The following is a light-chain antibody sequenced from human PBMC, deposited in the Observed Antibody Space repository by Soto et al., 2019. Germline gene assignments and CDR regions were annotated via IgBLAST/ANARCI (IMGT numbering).Light chain of an antibody. Sequence: DIQMTQSPSTLSASVGDRVTITCRASQSFSTWLAWYQQKPGKAPNLLIYMTSILESGVPSRFSGSGSGTEFTLTISSLQPDDFATYYCQQYNSNPLTFGGGTKVEIK. CDR2: MTS. CDR3: QQYNSNPLT. CDR1: QSFSTW. J-gene: IGKJ4*01. V-gene: IGKV1-5*03.